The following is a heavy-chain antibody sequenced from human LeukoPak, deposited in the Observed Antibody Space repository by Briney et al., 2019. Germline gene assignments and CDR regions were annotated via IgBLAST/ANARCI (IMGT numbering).Heavy chain of an antibody. CDR3: ASCYNGTSYYYYGMDV. CDR2: MNPNSGNT. V-gene: IGHV1-8*02. Sequence: ASVKVSCKASGGTFSSYAISWVRQATGQGLEWMGWMNPNSGNTGYAQKFQGRVTMTRNTSISTAYMELSSLRSEDTAVYYCASCYNGTSYYYYGMDVWGQGTTVTVSS. CDR1: GGTFSSYA. D-gene: IGHD2-2*02. J-gene: IGHJ6*02.